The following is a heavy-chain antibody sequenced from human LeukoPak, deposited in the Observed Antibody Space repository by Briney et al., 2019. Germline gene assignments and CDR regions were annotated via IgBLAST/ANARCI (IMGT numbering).Heavy chain of an antibody. Sequence: GGSLRLSRAASGFTFSSYAMHWVRQAPGKGLEWVAVISYDGSNKYYADSVKGRFTISRDNSKNTLYLQMNSLRAEDTAVYYCARVRYSSGWYYFDYWGQGTLVTVSS. V-gene: IGHV3-30-3*01. CDR2: ISYDGSNK. J-gene: IGHJ4*02. D-gene: IGHD6-19*01. CDR1: GFTFSSYA. CDR3: ARVRYSSGWYYFDY.